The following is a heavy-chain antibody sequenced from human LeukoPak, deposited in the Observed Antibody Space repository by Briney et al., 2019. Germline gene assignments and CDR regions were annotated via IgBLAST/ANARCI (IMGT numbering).Heavy chain of an antibody. J-gene: IGHJ4*02. CDR1: GFTFSSYG. V-gene: IGHV3-30*18. CDR2: ISYDGSNK. Sequence: GGSLRLSCAASGFTFSSYGMHWVRQAPGKGLEWVAVISYDGSNKYYADSVKGRFTFSRDNSKNTLYLQMNSLRAEDTAVYYCAKGHLAGDYWGQGTLVTVSS. CDR3: AKGHLAGDY.